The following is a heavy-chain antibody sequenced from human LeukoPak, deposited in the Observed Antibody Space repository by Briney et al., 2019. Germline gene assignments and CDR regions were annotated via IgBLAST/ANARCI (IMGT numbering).Heavy chain of an antibody. CDR3: ARALQLWSPFDY. CDR1: GFTVSSNY. CDR2: IYTGGST. V-gene: IGHV3-66*01. D-gene: IGHD5-18*01. J-gene: IGHJ4*02. Sequence: GGSLRLSCAASGFTVSSNYMSWVRQAPGKGLEWVSVIYTGGSTYYADSVKGRFTISRDNSKNALYLQMNSLRAEDTAVYYCARALQLWSPFDYWGQGTLVTVSS.